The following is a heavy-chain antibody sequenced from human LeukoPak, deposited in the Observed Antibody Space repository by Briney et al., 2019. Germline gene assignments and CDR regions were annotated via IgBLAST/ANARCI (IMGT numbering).Heavy chain of an antibody. CDR2: ISSSSSYI. V-gene: IGHV3-21*01. CDR3: ASGSVDTAMVPFDY. J-gene: IGHJ4*02. Sequence: GSLRLSCAASRFTFSSYSMNWVRQAPGKGLEWVSSISSSSSYIYYADSVKGRFTISRDNAKNSLYLQMNSLRAEDTAVYYCASGSVDTAMVPFDYWGQGTLVTVSS. D-gene: IGHD5-18*01. CDR1: RFTFSSYS.